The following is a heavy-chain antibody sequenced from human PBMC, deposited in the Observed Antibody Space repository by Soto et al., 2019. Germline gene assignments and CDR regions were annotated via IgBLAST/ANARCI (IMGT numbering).Heavy chain of an antibody. Sequence: VQLVQSGAEVKRPGSSVKVSCKAPVGTFSDYNIAWVRQARGQGLEWLGRIIPKLGITNYAHKFQDRVRTTAYKATSTAYMELTSLRYEDTAVYFCARVEGTRTTNFYHYMDVWGEGTAVTVS. V-gene: IGHV1-69*02. CDR1: VGTFSDYN. CDR3: ARVEGTRTTNFYHYMDV. D-gene: IGHD2-8*01. CDR2: IIPKLGIT. J-gene: IGHJ6*03.